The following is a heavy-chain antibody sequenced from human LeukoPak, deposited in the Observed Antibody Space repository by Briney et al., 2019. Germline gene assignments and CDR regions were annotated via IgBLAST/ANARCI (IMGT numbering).Heavy chain of an antibody. CDR3: ARDKNLWFGELSDPFYYYGMDV. CDR2: ISSSSRYI. J-gene: IGHJ6*04. V-gene: IGHV3-21*01. CDR1: GFTFSSYS. Sequence: AGSLTLSCAASGFTFSSYSMNWVRQAQGKGLEWVSSISSSSRYIYYADSVKGRFTISRDNAKNSLYLQMNSLRAEDTAVYYCARDKNLWFGELSDPFYYYGMDVWGKGTTVTVSS. D-gene: IGHD3-10*01.